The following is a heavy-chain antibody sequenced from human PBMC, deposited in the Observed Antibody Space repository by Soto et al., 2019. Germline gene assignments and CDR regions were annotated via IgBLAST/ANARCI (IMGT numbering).Heavy chain of an antibody. CDR2: IYSGGST. J-gene: IGHJ6*03. V-gene: IGHV3-66*01. D-gene: IGHD3-10*01. Sequence: GGSLRLSCAASGFTVSSNYMSWVRQAPGKGLEWVSVIYSGGSTYYADSVKGRFTNSRDNSKNTLYLQMNSLRAEDTAVYYCASDYYGSGSYYDRGYYMDVWGKGTTVTVSS. CDR3: ASDYYGSGSYYDRGYYMDV. CDR1: GFTVSSNY.